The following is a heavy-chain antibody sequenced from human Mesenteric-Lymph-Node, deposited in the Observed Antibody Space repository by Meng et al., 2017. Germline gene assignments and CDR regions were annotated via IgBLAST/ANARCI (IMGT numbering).Heavy chain of an antibody. D-gene: IGHD1-26*01. Sequence: SETLSLTCTVSGGSIRSSSYYWGWIRQPPGKGLEWIGSIYDSGSTYYNPSLKSRVTISVDTSKNQFSLKLSSVTAADTAVYSCARVRKVDHSFAYWGQGNLVNVSS. V-gene: IGHV4-39*07. CDR2: IYDSGST. CDR3: ARVRKVDHSFAY. J-gene: IGHJ4*02. CDR1: GGSIRSSSYY.